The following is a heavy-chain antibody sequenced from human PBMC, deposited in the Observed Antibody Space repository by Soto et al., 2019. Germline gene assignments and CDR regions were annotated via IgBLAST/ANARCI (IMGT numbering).Heavy chain of an antibody. V-gene: IGHV1-18*01. CDR2: ISGYNGNT. J-gene: IGHJ6*02. D-gene: IGHD6-19*01. CDR1: GYTFSNYG. CDR3: SRFIMVGGWFDPTYYHGMDV. Sequence: QVQLVQSGAEVKKPGASVTVSCKTSGYTFSNYGINWVRQAPGQGREWIGWISGYNGNTNYAPTVQGRVTMTTATSTGTVYMELRSLKSDDTAIYYCSRFIMVGGWFDPTYYHGMDVWGQGTTVTVSS.